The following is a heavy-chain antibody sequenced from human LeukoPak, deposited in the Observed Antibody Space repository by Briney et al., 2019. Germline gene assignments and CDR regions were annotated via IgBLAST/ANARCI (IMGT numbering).Heavy chain of an antibody. V-gene: IGHV1-2*02. CDR3: AKATYGIGI. J-gene: IGHJ6*02. Sequence: ASVKVSCKASGYTFTGQYLYWARQTPGQGLEWMGWINPKTGETDSAQNSQGRVTMTRDTSITTVYMALSSLTSDDTTVEQCAKATYGIGIWGQGTTVTVSS. CDR2: INPKTGET. CDR1: GYTFTGQY.